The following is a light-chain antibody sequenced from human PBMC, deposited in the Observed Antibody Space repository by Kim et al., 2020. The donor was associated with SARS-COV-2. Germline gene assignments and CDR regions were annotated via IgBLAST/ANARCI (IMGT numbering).Light chain of an antibody. CDR2: RAS. CDR1: RDIDNF. Sequence: GERRTSAGRSDRDIDNFFAVYQQKPEKVPNLLLCRASSLESGVPSRFSGSGSETEFTLTISSLQPEDVATYYSQKYESGPYTFGQGTKLEI. V-gene: IGKV1-27*01. J-gene: IGKJ2*01. CDR3: QKYESGPYT.